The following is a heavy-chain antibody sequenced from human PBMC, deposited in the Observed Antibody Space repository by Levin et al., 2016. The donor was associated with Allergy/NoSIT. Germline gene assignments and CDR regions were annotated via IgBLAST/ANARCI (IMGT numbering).Heavy chain of an antibody. CDR2: ISFVTGRT. CDR3: ATDRRGSGPGGAINWFDP. V-gene: IGHV3-23*01. D-gene: IGHD3-10*01. Sequence: WIRQPPGKGLEWVSGISFVTGRTYYADFVKGRFTISRDISKNILYLQMNSLRGEDTAMYYCATDRRGSGPGGAINWFDPWGQGTLVTVSS. J-gene: IGHJ5*02.